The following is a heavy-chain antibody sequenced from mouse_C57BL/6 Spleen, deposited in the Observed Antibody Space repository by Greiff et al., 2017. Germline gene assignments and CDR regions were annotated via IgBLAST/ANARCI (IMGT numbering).Heavy chain of an antibody. Sequence: EVKLMESVGGLVKPGGSLKLSCAASGFTFSSYTMSWVRQTPEKRLEWVATISGGGGNTYYPDSVKGRFTISRDNAKNTLYLQMSSLRSEDTALYYCARGKLSGAMDYWGQGTSVTVSS. CDR1: GFTFSSYT. J-gene: IGHJ4*01. V-gene: IGHV5-9*01. CDR3: ARGKLSGAMDY. D-gene: IGHD3-2*02. CDR2: ISGGGGNT.